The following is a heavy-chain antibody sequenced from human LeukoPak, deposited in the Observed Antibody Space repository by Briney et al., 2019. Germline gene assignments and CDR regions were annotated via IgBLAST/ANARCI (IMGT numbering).Heavy chain of an antibody. D-gene: IGHD5-24*01. CDR1: GFTFSSYA. J-gene: IGHJ4*02. Sequence: PGGSLRLSCAASGFTFSSYAMHWVRQAPGKGLEWVAVISYDGSNKYYADSVKGRFTISRDNSKNTLYLQMNSLRAEDTAVYNCARVTGRGRWLQFSIGYWGQGTLVIVSS. CDR3: ARVTGRGRWLQFSIGY. CDR2: ISYDGSNK. V-gene: IGHV3-30-3*01.